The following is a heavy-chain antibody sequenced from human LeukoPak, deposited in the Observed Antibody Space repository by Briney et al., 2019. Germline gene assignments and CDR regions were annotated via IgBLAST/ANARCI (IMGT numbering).Heavy chain of an antibody. D-gene: IGHD6-13*01. Sequence: GGSLRLSCAASGLNFSSRWMNWVRQAPGQGLEWVASIKEDGSEKHYVDSVKGRFTISRDNGKNSLYLQMNSLRAEDTAAYYCARDSGWWRFDFWGQGTLVTVSS. CDR1: GLNFSSRW. CDR3: ARDSGWWRFDF. V-gene: IGHV3-7*03. J-gene: IGHJ4*02. CDR2: IKEDGSEK.